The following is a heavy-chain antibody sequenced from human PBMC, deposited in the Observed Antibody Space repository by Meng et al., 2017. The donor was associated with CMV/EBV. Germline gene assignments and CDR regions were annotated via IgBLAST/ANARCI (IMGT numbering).Heavy chain of an antibody. CDR3: AKDVSGIGDFWSGYSVYYGMDV. Sequence: GESLKISCAASGFTFSSYGMHWVRQAPGKGLEWVAFIRYDGSNKYYADSVKGRFTISRDNSKNTLYLQMNSLRAEDTAVYYCAKDVSGIGDFWSGYSVYYGMDVWGQGTTVTVS. CDR1: GFTFSSYG. CDR2: IRYDGSNK. J-gene: IGHJ6*02. V-gene: IGHV3-30*02. D-gene: IGHD3-3*01.